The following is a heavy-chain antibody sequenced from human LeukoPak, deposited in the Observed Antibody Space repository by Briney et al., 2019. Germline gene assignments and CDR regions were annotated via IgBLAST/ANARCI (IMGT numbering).Heavy chain of an antibody. CDR2: IIPIFGTS. D-gene: IGHD6-19*01. Sequence: SVKVSCKASGGTFSMYTISWVRQAPGQGLEWMGGIIPIFGTSNYAQKFQGRVTITADESTSTVYMELSSLRFEDTAVYHCARETWPSVELQAVAGTGAFDIRGQGTMVTVSS. CDR1: GGTFSMYT. J-gene: IGHJ3*02. V-gene: IGHV1-69*13. CDR3: ARETWPSVELQAVAGTGAFDI.